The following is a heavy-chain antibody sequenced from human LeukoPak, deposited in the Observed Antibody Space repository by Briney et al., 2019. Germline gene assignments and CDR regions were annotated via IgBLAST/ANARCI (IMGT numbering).Heavy chain of an antibody. CDR2: ISYDGSNK. CDR3: ARDLRYCSSASCSENGAFDI. D-gene: IGHD2-2*01. J-gene: IGHJ3*02. V-gene: IGHV3-30-3*01. CDR1: GFTFSSYA. Sequence: GGSLRLSCAASGFTFSSYAMSWVRQAPGKGLEWVAVISYDGSNKYYADSVKGRFTISRDNSKNTLYLQMNSLRAEDTAVYYCARDLRYCSSASCSENGAFDIWGQGTMVTVSS.